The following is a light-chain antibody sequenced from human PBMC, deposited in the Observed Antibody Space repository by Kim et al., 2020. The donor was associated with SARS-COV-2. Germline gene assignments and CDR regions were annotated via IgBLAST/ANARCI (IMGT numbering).Light chain of an antibody. Sequence: PGGAVTRTCGASAGVVPSGHDRYWFPQNPGQAPRTLICHTSSERSWTPARFSGSLVGGKAALTLSGAEREDEAECYCLLSYSGARVFGGGT. J-gene: IGLJ3*02. V-gene: IGLV7-46*01. CDR2: HTS. CDR1: AGVVPSGHD. CDR3: LLSYSGARV.